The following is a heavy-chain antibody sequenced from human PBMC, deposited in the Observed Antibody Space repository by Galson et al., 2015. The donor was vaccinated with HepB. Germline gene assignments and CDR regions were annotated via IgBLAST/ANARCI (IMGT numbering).Heavy chain of an antibody. V-gene: IGHV4-34*08. CDR3: AADYGDFDVFGY. CDR2: INHSGYS. CDR1: GGTLSTYY. J-gene: IGHJ4*02. Sequence: SETLSLTCGVSGGTLSTYYWSWIRQSPGKGLEWIGEINHSGYSNYHSSLDSRVTISVDTSRNQFSLKLNSVTAADTAVYYCAADYGDFDVFGYWGQGILVTVSS. D-gene: IGHD4-17*01.